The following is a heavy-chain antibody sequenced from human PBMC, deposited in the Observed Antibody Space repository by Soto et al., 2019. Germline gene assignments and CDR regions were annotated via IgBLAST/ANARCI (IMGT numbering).Heavy chain of an antibody. V-gene: IGHV3-73*01. D-gene: IGHD1-26*01. CDR1: GFTFIGSA. J-gene: IGHJ4*02. CDR3: TRPRIVGATEYYFDY. CDR2: IRSKANSYAT. Sequence: GGPLRLSSGASGFTFIGSAMHEVLHASRKGLEWVGRIRSKANSYATAYAASVKGRFTISRDDSKNTAYLQMNSLKTEDTAVYYCTRPRIVGATEYYFDYWGQGTLVTVSS.